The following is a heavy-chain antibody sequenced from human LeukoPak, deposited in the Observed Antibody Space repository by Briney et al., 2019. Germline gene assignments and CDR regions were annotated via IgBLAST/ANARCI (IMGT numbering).Heavy chain of an antibody. V-gene: IGHV3-43D*04. CDR3: AKALSMAYYDYVWGSYLGYYYYGMDV. Sequence: PGGSLRLSCAASGFTFDDYAMHWVRQAPGKGLEWVSLISWDGGSTYYADSVKGRFTISRDNSKNSLYLQMNSLRAEDTALYYCAKALSMAYYDYVWGSYLGYYYYGMDVWGKGTTVTVSS. J-gene: IGHJ6*04. CDR1: GFTFDDYA. CDR2: ISWDGGST. D-gene: IGHD3-16*02.